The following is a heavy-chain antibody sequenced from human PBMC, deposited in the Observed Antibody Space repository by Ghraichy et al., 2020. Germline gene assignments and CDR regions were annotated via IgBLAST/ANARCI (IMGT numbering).Heavy chain of an antibody. CDR3: AKAIAGAGSPSRYFDF. V-gene: IGHV3-23*01. CDR2: ISGSGGST. CDR1: GFTFNSCA. J-gene: IGHJ4*02. Sequence: GESLNISCAASGFTFNSCAMSWVRQAPGKGLEWVSTISGSGGSTYYADSVKGWFTISRDNSKNTLYLQMNSLRAEDTAVYYCAKAIAGAGSPSRYFDFWGQGILVPVSS. D-gene: IGHD6-13*01.